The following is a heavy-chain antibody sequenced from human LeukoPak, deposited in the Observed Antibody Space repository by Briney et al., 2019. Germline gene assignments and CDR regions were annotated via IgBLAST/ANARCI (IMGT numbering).Heavy chain of an antibody. CDR2: IKQDGSEK. Sequence: TGGSLRLSCAASGFTFSGYWMCSVRQAPGKGLEWVANIKQDGSEKYYVDSVKGRFTISRDNAKNSLYLQMNSLRAEDTAVYYCARGGYYDMFDYWGQGTLVTVSS. CDR1: GFTFSGYW. CDR3: ARGGYYDMFDY. V-gene: IGHV3-7*01. J-gene: IGHJ4*02. D-gene: IGHD3-22*01.